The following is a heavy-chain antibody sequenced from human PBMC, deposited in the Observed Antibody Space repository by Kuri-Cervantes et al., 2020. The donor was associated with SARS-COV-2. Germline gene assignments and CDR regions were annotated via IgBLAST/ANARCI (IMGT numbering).Heavy chain of an antibody. CDR3: ARGAAARLEYYGMDV. J-gene: IGHJ6*02. CDR2: IWYDGSNK. CDR1: GFTFSSYG. V-gene: IGHV3-33*01. D-gene: IGHD6-6*01. Sequence: GGSLRLSCAASGFTFSSYGMHWVRQAPGKGLEWVAVIWYDGSNKYYADSVKGRFTISGDNSKNTLYLQMNSLRAEDTAVYYCARGAAARLEYYGMDVWGQGTTVTVSS.